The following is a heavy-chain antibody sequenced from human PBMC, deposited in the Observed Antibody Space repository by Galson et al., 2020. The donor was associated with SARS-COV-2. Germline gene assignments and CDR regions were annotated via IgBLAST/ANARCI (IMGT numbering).Heavy chain of an antibody. CDR1: GFTFSNYC. Sequence: GGSLRLSCAASGFTFSNYCMHWVRQAPGKGLEWVAVIWYDGSNEFYADSVKGRFTISRDNSKNTLYLQMISLRVEDTAVYYCARDGYCGGGPCYPRNALDMWGQGTMVTVS. D-gene: IGHD2-15*01. V-gene: IGHV3-33*01. CDR3: ARDGYCGGGPCYPRNALDM. J-gene: IGHJ3*02. CDR2: IWYDGSNE.